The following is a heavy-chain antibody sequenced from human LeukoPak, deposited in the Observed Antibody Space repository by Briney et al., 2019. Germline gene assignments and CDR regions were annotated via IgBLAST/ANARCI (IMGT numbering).Heavy chain of an antibody. CDR1: RGSISDYY. Sequence: SETLSLTCTVSRGSISDYYWSWIRQPPGKGLEWIGYVHYSGNTNYNPSLKSRVTISIDTSKNQFSLKLNSLTAADTAVYYCASGSAWYGWYFDLWGRGTLVTVSS. V-gene: IGHV4-59*08. D-gene: IGHD6-13*01. CDR2: VHYSGNT. J-gene: IGHJ2*01. CDR3: ASGSAWYGWYFDL.